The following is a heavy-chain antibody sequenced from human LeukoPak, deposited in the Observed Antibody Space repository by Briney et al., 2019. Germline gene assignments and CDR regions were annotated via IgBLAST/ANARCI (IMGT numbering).Heavy chain of an antibody. D-gene: IGHD5-24*01. CDR2: IYYSGST. CDR1: GGSISSSSYY. CDR3: ARPTGGWLQLGGAFDI. V-gene: IGHV4-39*01. J-gene: IGHJ3*02. Sequence: SETLSLTCTVSGGSISSSSYYWGWIRQPPGKGLEWIGSIYYSGSTYYNPSLKSRFTISVDTSKNQFSLKLSSVTAADTAVYYCARPTGGWLQLGGAFDIWGQGTMVTVSS.